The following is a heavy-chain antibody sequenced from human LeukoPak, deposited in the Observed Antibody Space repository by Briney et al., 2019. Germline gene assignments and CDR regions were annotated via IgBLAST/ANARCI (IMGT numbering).Heavy chain of an antibody. CDR3: ATGGITGTTYAFDI. D-gene: IGHD1-20*01. CDR2: FDPEDGET. V-gene: IGHV1-24*01. J-gene: IGHJ3*02. Sequence: ASVKVSCRASGYTFTSYHMHWVRQAPGKGLEWMGGFDPEDGETIYAQKFQGRVTMTEDTSTDTAYMELSSLRSEDTAVYYCATGGITGTTYAFDIWGQGTMVTVSS. CDR1: GYTFTSYH.